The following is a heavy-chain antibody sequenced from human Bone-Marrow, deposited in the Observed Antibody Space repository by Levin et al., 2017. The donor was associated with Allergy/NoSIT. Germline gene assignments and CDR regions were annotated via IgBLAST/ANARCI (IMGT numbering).Heavy chain of an antibody. CDR3: ARYAVPGSPVWDY. CDR2: ISGGGDNT. CDR1: GFTFSSYA. Sequence: PGGSLRLSCAASGFTFSSYAMSWVRQAPERGLEWVSAISGGGDNTYYAGSVKGRFTISRDNSKNTLYLQVNSLRAEDTAVYYCARYAVPGSPVWDYWGQGTLVTVSS. J-gene: IGHJ4*02. V-gene: IGHV3-23*01. D-gene: IGHD6-19*01.